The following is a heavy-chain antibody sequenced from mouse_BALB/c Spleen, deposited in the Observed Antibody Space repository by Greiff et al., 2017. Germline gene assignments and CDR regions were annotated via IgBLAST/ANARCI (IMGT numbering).Heavy chain of an antibody. V-gene: IGHV5-6*01. Sequence: EVHLVESGGDLVKPGGSLKLSCAASGFTFSSYGMSWVRQTPDKRLEWVATISSGGSYTYYPDSVKGRFTISRDNAKNTLYLQMSSLKSEDTAMYYCARRDGNYDFDYWGQGTTLTVSS. D-gene: IGHD2-1*01. CDR2: ISSGGSYT. J-gene: IGHJ2*01. CDR1: GFTFSSYG. CDR3: ARRDGNYDFDY.